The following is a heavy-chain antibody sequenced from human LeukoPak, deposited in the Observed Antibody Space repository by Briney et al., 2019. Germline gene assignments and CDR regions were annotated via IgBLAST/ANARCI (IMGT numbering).Heavy chain of an antibody. J-gene: IGHJ4*02. CDR1: GFTFSTYA. CDR2: ISSNGGST. D-gene: IGHD6-13*01. Sequence: GGSLRLSCSASGFTFSTYAMHWVRQAPGKGQEYVSGISSNGGSTNYASSVKGRFTISRDNSKNTLYFQMSSLRAEDTAVYYCVKLSSSVSPTIDYWGQGTLVTVSS. V-gene: IGHV3-64*05. CDR3: VKLSSSVSPTIDY.